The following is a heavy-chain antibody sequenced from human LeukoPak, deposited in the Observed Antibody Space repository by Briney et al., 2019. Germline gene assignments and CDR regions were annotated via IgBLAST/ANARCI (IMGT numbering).Heavy chain of an antibody. CDR3: AKVYYDSSGYLYYYYYYMDV. CDR2: ISYDGSNK. J-gene: IGHJ6*03. CDR1: GFTFSSYG. D-gene: IGHD3-22*01. Sequence: GGSLRLSCAASGFTFSSYGMHWVRQAPGKGLEWVAVISYDGSNKYYADSVKGRFTISRDNSKNTLYLQMNSLRAEDTAVYYCAKVYYDSSGYLYYYYYYMDVWGKGTTVTVSS. V-gene: IGHV3-30*18.